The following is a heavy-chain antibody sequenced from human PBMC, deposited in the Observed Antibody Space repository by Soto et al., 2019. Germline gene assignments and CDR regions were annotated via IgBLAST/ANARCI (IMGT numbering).Heavy chain of an antibody. D-gene: IGHD6-19*01. Sequence: ASVKVSCKACGYTFTSYYMHWVRQAPGQGLEWMGIINPSGGSTSYAQKFQGRVTMTRDTSTSTVYMELSSLRSEDTAVYYCARGVENGYSSGWYWFDPWGQGTLVTVSS. J-gene: IGHJ5*02. CDR2: INPSGGST. CDR3: ARGVENGYSSGWYWFDP. CDR1: GYTFTSYY. V-gene: IGHV1-46*01.